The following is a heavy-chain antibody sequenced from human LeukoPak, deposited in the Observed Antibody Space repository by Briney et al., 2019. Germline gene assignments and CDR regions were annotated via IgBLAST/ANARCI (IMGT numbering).Heavy chain of an antibody. CDR2: IYYSGST. Sequence: SETLSLTCTVSGASTGSYYGGWIRRPQGKGLEWMGNIYYSGSTNYNPSLKSRVTISVDTSKNQFSLKLSSVTAADTAVYYCARGKTYYDISKDAFDIWGQGTMVTVSS. D-gene: IGHD3-22*01. CDR1: GASTGSYY. CDR3: ARGKTYYDISKDAFDI. J-gene: IGHJ3*02. V-gene: IGHV4-59*01.